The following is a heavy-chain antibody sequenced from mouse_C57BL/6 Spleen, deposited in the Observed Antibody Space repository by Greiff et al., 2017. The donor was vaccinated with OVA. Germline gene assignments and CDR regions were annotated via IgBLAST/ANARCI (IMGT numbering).Heavy chain of an antibody. CDR1: GFSLTSYA. J-gene: IGHJ3*01. Sequence: VKLVESGPGLVAPSQSLSITCTVSGFSLTSYAISWVRQPPGKGLEWLGVIWTGGGTNYNSALKSRLSISKENSKSQVFLKMNSLQTDDTARYYCAREEEMGNSAWFAYWGQGTLVTVSA. CDR3: AREEEMGNSAWFAY. CDR2: IWTGGGT. D-gene: IGHD2-1*01. V-gene: IGHV2-9-1*01.